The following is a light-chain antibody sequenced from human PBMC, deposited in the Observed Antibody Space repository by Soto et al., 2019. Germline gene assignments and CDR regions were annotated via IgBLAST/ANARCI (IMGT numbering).Light chain of an antibody. CDR2: LGS. J-gene: IGKJ4*01. Sequence: DIVMTQSPLSLPVTPGEPASISCRSSQSRLHSKGYNYLDWYLQKPGQSPQLLIYLGSNRASGVPDRFSGSGSGTEFTLIISRVEAEDVGVYYCMQALQTLRTFGGGTKVEIK. V-gene: IGKV2-28*01. CDR3: MQALQTLRT. CDR1: QSRLHSKGYNY.